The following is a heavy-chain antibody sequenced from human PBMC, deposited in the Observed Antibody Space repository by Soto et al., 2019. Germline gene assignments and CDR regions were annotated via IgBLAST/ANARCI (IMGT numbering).Heavy chain of an antibody. V-gene: IGHV4-31*03. CDR2: IYYSGST. CDR1: GGSISSGDYY. J-gene: IGHJ4*02. D-gene: IGHD3-10*01. Sequence: SETLSLTCTVSGGSISSGDYYWSWIRQHPGKGLEWIGYIYYSGSTYYNPSLKSRVTISVDTSKNQFSLKLSSVTAADTAVYYCARAPRGNYGYPSYFDYWGQGTLVTVSS. CDR3: ARAPRGNYGYPSYFDY.